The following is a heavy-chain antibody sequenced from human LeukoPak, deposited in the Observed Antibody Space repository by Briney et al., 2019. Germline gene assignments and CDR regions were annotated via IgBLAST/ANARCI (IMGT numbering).Heavy chain of an antibody. J-gene: IGHJ4*02. CDR2: ISYDGSNK. Sequence: GGSLRLSCAASGFTFSSYAMHWVRQAPGKGLEWVAVISYDGSNKYYADSVKGRFTISRDNSKNTLYLQMNSLRAEDTAVYYCARDGLVGPVAALDYWGQGTLVTVSS. CDR3: ARDGLVGPVAALDY. V-gene: IGHV3-30*04. CDR1: GFTFSSYA. D-gene: IGHD6-19*01.